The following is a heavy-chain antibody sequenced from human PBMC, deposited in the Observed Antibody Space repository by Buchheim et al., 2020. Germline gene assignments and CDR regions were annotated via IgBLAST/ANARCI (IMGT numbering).Heavy chain of an antibody. CDR3: AGDDGWHHFAH. CDR2: IGKDGSDK. CDR1: GFRLSDYW. J-gene: IGHJ5*02. D-gene: IGHD5-24*01. Sequence: EVQLVESGGGLVQPGGSLRLSCVVSGFRLSDYWMTWVRQVPARGLEWVANIGKDGSDKYYVDAVKGRFTISRDNAKNSLYLQMDSLKSDDTAVYFCAGDDGWHHFAHWGQGTL. V-gene: IGHV3-7*01.